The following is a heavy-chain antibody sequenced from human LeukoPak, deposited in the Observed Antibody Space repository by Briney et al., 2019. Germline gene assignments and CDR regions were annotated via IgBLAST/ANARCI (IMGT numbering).Heavy chain of an antibody. V-gene: IGHV4-59*01. Sequence: ASETLSLTCTVSGGSISSYYWSWIRQPPGKGLEWIGYIYYSGSTNYNPSLKSRVTISVDTSKNQFSLKLSSVTAADTAVYYCARTLQLLFVNWFDPWGQGTLVTVSS. J-gene: IGHJ5*02. CDR2: IYYSGST. D-gene: IGHD2-2*01. CDR1: GGSISSYY. CDR3: ARTLQLLFVNWFDP.